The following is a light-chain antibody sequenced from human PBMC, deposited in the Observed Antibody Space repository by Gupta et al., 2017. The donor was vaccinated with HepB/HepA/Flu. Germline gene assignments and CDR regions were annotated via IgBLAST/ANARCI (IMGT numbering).Light chain of an antibody. V-gene: IGLV4-60*03. J-gene: IGLJ3*02. CDR2: LEGSGSY. Sequence: QPVLTPSSSASASLGSSIKLTCTLSSGHSSYGIAWHQQLPGKAPRYLMKLEGSGSYNRGSGVPDRFSGSSSGADRYLTISNLQSEDEADYYWETWVSNPMFGGGTKLTVL. CDR1: SGHSSYG. CDR3: ETWVSNPM.